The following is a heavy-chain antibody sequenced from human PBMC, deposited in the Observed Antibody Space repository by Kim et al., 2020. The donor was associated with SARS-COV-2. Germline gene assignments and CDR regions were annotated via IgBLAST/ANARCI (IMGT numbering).Heavy chain of an antibody. CDR3: AKGLSSSTYDAFDI. V-gene: IGHV3-23*01. D-gene: IGHD2-2*01. J-gene: IGHJ3*02. Sequence: DSVKGRFSISRDNSKNTRCLQVNSLRAEDTALYYCAKGLSSSTYDAFDIWGQGTMVTVSS.